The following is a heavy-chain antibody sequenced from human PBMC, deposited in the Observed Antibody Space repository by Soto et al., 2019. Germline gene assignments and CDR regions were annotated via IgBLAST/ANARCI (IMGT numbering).Heavy chain of an antibody. CDR3: AKGRTISGGWSYYFDY. J-gene: IGHJ4*02. CDR1: GFTFSSYA. Sequence: LRLSCAASGFTFSSYAINWVRQAPRKGLEWVSVISGTGGSTYYADSVKGRFTISRDNSKNTVYLDLSSLRAEDTAVFYCAKGRTISGGWSYYFDYWGQGTRVTVSS. V-gene: IGHV3-23*01. CDR2: ISGTGGST. D-gene: IGHD6-19*01.